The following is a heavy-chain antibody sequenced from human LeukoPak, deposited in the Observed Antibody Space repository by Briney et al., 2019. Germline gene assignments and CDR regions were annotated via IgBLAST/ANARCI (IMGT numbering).Heavy chain of an antibody. J-gene: IGHJ4*02. CDR3: ARAPRSWGFVY. D-gene: IGHD7-27*01. Sequence: ASVKVSCKASGYTFTSYDFNWLRQATGQGPEWMGWMNPNSGATGYAQKFQGRVTMTRSASINTAYMELTNLRSEDTAVYYCARAPRSWGFVYWGQGTLVTVSS. CDR1: GYTFTSYD. V-gene: IGHV1-8*01. CDR2: MNPNSGAT.